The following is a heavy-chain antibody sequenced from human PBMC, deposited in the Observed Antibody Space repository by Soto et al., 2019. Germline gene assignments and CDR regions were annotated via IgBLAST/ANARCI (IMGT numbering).Heavy chain of an antibody. CDR2: ISAYNGNT. V-gene: IGHV1-18*01. J-gene: IGHJ6*02. CDR1: GYTFTSYG. D-gene: IGHD3-10*01. CDR3: ARGGVIRGLNYYYYGMDV. Sequence: QVQLVQSGAEVKKPGASVKVSCKASGYTFTSYGISWVRQAPGQGLEWMGWISAYNGNTNYAQKLQGRVTMTTDTSTSTAYREVRSRRSDDTAVYYCARGGVIRGLNYYYYGMDVWGQGTTVTVSS.